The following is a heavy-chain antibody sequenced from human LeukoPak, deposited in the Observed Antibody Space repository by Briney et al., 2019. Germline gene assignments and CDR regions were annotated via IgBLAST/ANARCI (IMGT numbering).Heavy chain of an antibody. J-gene: IGHJ4*02. CDR1: GGSISSGNYY. Sequence: SETLSLTCTVSGGSISSGNYYWSWIRQHPGKGLQWIGHIYKSGTTYYNPSLESRVIISIDTSKNQFSLELSSVTAADTAVYYCAREGVGYAYYFDSWGQGTLVTVSS. D-gene: IGHD3-16*01. CDR3: AREGVGYAYYFDS. CDR2: IYKSGTT. V-gene: IGHV4-31*03.